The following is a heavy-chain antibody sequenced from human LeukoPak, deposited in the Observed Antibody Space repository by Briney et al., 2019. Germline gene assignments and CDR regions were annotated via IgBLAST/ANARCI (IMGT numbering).Heavy chain of an antibody. CDR2: ISSGSSYI. CDR1: GFTFSSYS. V-gene: IGHV3-21*01. D-gene: IGHD3-10*01. J-gene: IGHJ4*02. CDR3: ARVGINYYGSGSYFDY. Sequence: PGGSLRLSCAASGFTFSSYSMNWVRQAPGKGLEWVSSISSGSSYIYYADSVKGRFTISRDNAKNSLYLQMNSLRAEDTAVYYCARVGINYYGSGSYFDYWGQGTLVTVSS.